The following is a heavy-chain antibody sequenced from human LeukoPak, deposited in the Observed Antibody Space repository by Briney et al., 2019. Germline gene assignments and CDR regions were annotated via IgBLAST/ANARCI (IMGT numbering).Heavy chain of an antibody. Sequence: GASVKVSCKASGYTFTGYYMHWVRQAPGQGLEWMGWINPNSGGTNYAQKFQGRVTMTRDTSISTAYMELSRLRSDDTAVYYCARDVGSSGLDAFDIWGQGTMVTVSS. J-gene: IGHJ3*02. CDR2: INPNSGGT. V-gene: IGHV1-2*02. D-gene: IGHD6-19*01. CDR1: GYTFTGYY. CDR3: ARDVGSSGLDAFDI.